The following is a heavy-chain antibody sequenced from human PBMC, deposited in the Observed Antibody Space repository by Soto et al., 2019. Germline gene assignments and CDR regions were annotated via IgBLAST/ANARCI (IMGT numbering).Heavy chain of an antibody. CDR2: ISSRSSTI. J-gene: IGHJ4*02. CDR1: GFTFSDYY. CDR3: AXXXXXAFXVY. V-gene: IGHV3-11*01. Sequence: QVQLVESGGGLVKPGGSLRLSCAASGFTFSDYYMSWIRQAPGKGLEWVSYISSRSSTIFYADSVKGRFTISRDNVKNSLYLQMNSLRAEDTAXXXXAXXXXXAFXVYWGQGILVTVSS.